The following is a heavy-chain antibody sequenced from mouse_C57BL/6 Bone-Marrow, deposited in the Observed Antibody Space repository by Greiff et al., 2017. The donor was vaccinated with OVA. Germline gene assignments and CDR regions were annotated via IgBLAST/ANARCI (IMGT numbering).Heavy chain of an antibody. CDR3: ARDSSGPYAMDY. CDR1: GFNIKDYY. D-gene: IGHD3-2*02. Sequence: VHVKQSGAELVKPGASVKLSYTASGFNIKDYYMHWVKQRTEQGLEWIGRIDPEDGETKYAPKFQGKATITADTSSNTAYLQLSSLTSEDTAVYYCARDSSGPYAMDYWGQGTSVTVSS. CDR2: IDPEDGET. V-gene: IGHV14-2*01. J-gene: IGHJ4*01.